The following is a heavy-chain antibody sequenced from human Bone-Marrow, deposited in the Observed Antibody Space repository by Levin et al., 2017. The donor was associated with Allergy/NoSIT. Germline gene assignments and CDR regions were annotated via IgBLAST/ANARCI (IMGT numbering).Heavy chain of an antibody. D-gene: IGHD3-3*01. Sequence: SQTLSLTCTVSGGSISSSSYYWGWIRQPPGKGLEWIGSIYYSGSTYYNPSLKSRVTISVDTSKNQFSLKLSSVTAADTAVYYCAKDQSFDFWSSSYSESAFDIWGQGTVVTVSS. CDR1: GGSISSSSYY. CDR3: AKDQSFDFWSSSYSESAFDI. V-gene: IGHV4-39*07. CDR2: IYYSGST. J-gene: IGHJ3*02.